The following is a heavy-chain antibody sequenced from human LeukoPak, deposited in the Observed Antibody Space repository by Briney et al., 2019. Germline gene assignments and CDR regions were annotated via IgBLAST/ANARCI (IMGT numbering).Heavy chain of an antibody. J-gene: IGHJ4*02. Sequence: ASVKVSCKASGYTFTDYDLHWVRQAPGEGLEWMGWINPKSGETKYAQKFQGRVTMTRDTSINTVYMELSRLRSDDTAVYYCARGYYYDRSDYYLLNFDYWGQGILVTVSS. V-gene: IGHV1-2*02. CDR1: GYTFTDYD. CDR3: ARGYYYDRSDYYLLNFDY. CDR2: INPKSGET. D-gene: IGHD3-22*01.